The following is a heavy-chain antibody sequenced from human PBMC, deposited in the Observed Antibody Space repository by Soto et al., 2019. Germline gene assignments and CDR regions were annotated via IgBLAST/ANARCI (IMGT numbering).Heavy chain of an antibody. V-gene: IGHV1-69*01. Sequence: KVSCKASGGTFSSYAISWVRQAPGQGLEWMGGIIPIFGTANYAQKFQGRVTITADESTSTAYMELSSLRSEDTAVYYCARFDSSGYYFFDYWGQGTLVTVSS. J-gene: IGHJ4*02. CDR3: ARFDSSGYYFFDY. CDR1: GGTFSSYA. D-gene: IGHD3-22*01. CDR2: IIPIFGTA.